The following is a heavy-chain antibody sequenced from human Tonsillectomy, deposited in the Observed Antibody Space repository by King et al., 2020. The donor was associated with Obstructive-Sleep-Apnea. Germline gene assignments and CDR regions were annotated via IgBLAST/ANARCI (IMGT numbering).Heavy chain of an antibody. D-gene: IGHD6-13*01. J-gene: IGHJ3*02. CDR1: GFTFSSYW. CDR3: ARERGSRIAAADAFDI. CDR2: INSDGSST. V-gene: IGHV3-74*01. Sequence: VQLVESGGGLVQPGGSLRLSCAASGFTFSSYWMHWVRQAPGKGLVWVSRINSDGSSTSYADSVKGRFTISRDNAKNTLYLQMNSLRAEDTAVYYCARERGSRIAAADAFDIWGQGTMVTVSS.